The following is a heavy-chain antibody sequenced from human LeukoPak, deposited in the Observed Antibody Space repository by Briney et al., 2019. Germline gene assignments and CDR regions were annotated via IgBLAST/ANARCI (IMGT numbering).Heavy chain of an antibody. CDR3: ARNDPLLWFGEILSGAFDI. CDR2: VSASTRNT. D-gene: IGHD3-10*01. CDR1: GHIFTNYG. J-gene: IGHJ3*02. Sequence: ASVKVSCKASGHIFTNYGISWVRQAPGQGLEWMGWVSASTRNTNYAQKFQDRVTVTTDISTTTAYMELRSLRSDDTAVYYCARNDPLLWFGEILSGAFDIWGQGTVVTVSS. V-gene: IGHV1-18*01.